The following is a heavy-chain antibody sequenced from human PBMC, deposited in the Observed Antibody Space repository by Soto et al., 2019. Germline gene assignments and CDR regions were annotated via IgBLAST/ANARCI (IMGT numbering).Heavy chain of an antibody. J-gene: IGHJ4*02. CDR1: GGSISSGGYA. V-gene: IGHV4-30-2*01. CDR2: IYQSGST. Sequence: SETLSLTCAVSGGSISSGGYAWAWIRQPPGKGLEWVGYIYQSGSTYYNPSLKSRVTIAADRSKNQFSLNLASVTAADTAVYYCARDAIRGSAAMKTYWGLGTLVTVSS. CDR3: ARDAIRGSAAMKTY.